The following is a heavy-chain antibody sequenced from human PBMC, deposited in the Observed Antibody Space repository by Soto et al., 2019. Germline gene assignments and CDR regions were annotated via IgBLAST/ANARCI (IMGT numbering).Heavy chain of an antibody. CDR2: ISSSSSYI. D-gene: IGHD6-6*01. J-gene: IGHJ5*02. CDR3: ARSTRYSSSKPFDP. Sequence: GGSLRLSCAASGFTFSSYSMNWVRQAPGKGLEWVSSISSSSSYIYHADSVKGRFTISRDNAKNSLYLQMNSLRAEDTAVYYCARSTRYSSSKPFDPWGQGTLVTVS. V-gene: IGHV3-21*01. CDR1: GFTFSSYS.